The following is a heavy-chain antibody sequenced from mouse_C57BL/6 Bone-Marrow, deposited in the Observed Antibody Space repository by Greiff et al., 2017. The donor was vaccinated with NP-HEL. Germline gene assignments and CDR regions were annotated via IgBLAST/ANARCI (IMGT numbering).Heavy chain of an antibody. D-gene: IGHD1-1*01. CDR1: GYAFSRSW. V-gene: IGHV1-82*01. J-gene: IGHJ2*01. CDR2: LYPGDGDT. Sequence: LVESGPELVKPGASVKISCKASGYAFSRSWLNWVKQRPGKGLEWIGRLYPGDGDTNSTGQFKGKATLTADKSSSTAYMQLSSLTSEDSAVYFGARRGIYYYGTLDYWGQGTTLTVSS. CDR3: ARRGIYYYGTLDY.